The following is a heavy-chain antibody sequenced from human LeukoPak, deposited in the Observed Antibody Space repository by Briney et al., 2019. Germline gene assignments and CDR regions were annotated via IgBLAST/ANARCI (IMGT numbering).Heavy chain of an antibody. D-gene: IGHD2-2*01. J-gene: IGHJ3*02. CDR2: IIPILGIA. Sequence: SVKVSCKASGGTFSSYTISWVRQAPGRGLEWMGRIIPILGIANYAQKFQGRVTITADKSTSTAYMELSSLRSEDTAVYYCARAHCSSTSCLTGPFDIWGQGTMVTVSS. CDR3: ARAHCSSTSCLTGPFDI. CDR1: GGTFSSYT. V-gene: IGHV1-69*02.